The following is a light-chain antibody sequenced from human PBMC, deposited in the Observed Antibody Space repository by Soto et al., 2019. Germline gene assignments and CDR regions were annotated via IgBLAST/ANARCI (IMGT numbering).Light chain of an antibody. CDR2: DAS. CDR3: QQYNSYSPT. J-gene: IGKJ1*01. CDR1: QNIRSR. Sequence: DFQMSQSPSTLSASVGDRVTITCRASQNIRSRLAWFQQKPGKAPKLLIYDASSLESGVPQRFSGSGSGTEFTLTIGSLQTDDFATYYCQQYNSYSPTFGQGTKVDIK. V-gene: IGKV1-5*01.